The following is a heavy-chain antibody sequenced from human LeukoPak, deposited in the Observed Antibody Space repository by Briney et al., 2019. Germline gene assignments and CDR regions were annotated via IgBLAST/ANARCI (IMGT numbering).Heavy chain of an antibody. J-gene: IGHJ4*02. D-gene: IGHD3-9*01. Sequence: PGGSLRLSCAASGFTFSSYSMNWVRQAPGKGLEWVSSISSSSSYIYYADSVKGRFTISRDNAKNSLYLQMDSLRAEDTAVYYCARLLTGSPFDYWGQGTLVTVSS. CDR1: GFTFSSYS. CDR2: ISSSSSYI. CDR3: ARLLTGSPFDY. V-gene: IGHV3-21*01.